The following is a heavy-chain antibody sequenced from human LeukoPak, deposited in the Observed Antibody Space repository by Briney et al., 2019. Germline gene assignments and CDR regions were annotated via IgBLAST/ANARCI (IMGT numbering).Heavy chain of an antibody. Sequence: GASVKVSCKASGGTFSSYAISWVRQAPGQGLEWMGGIIPIFGTANYAQKFQGRVTMTRDTSTSTVYMELSSLRSEDTAVYYCARLRLPNRDFDYWGQGTLVTVSS. CDR1: GGTFSSYA. J-gene: IGHJ4*02. CDR3: ARLRLPNRDFDY. CDR2: IIPIFGTA. D-gene: IGHD1-14*01. V-gene: IGHV1-69*05.